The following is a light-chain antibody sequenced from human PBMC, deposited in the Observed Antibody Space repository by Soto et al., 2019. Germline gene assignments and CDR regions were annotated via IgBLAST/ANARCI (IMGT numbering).Light chain of an antibody. Sequence: QLLLTQSPSASASLGASVKLTCTLSSGHSSYAIAWHQQQPEKGPRYLMKLNSDGSHSKGDGIPDRFSGSSSGAERYLTISSLQSEDEADYYCQTWDTGIVVFGGGTKL. V-gene: IGLV4-69*01. CDR2: LNSDGSH. CDR3: QTWDTGIVV. CDR1: SGHSSYA. J-gene: IGLJ2*01.